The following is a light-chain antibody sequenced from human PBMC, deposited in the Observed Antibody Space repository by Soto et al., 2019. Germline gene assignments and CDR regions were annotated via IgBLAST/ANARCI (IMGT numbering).Light chain of an antibody. Sequence: EIALTQFPDTLSLSLGERATLSCRASQFVNNNYLARYQQTPGQPSRLLIFDASTRAAGIPDRFSGSGSGTDFTLTIRKLDPGDFVVYYCQWYGGAPRTFDQGTRV. J-gene: IGKJ1*01. CDR3: QWYGGAPRT. CDR1: QFVNNNY. V-gene: IGKV3-20*01. CDR2: DAS.